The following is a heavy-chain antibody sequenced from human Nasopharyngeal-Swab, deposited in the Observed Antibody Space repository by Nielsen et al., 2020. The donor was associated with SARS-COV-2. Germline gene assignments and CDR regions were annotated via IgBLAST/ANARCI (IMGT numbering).Heavy chain of an antibody. CDR2: ISYDGSNK. Sequence: GESLRLSCAASGFTFSSYGMHWVRQAPGKGLEWVAVISYDGSNKYYADSVKGRFTISRDNSKNTLYLQMNSLRAEDTAVYYCAKDMGIADDSFDYWGQGTLVTVSS. CDR1: GFTFSSYG. CDR3: AKDMGIADDSFDY. V-gene: IGHV3-30*18. D-gene: IGHD6-13*01. J-gene: IGHJ4*02.